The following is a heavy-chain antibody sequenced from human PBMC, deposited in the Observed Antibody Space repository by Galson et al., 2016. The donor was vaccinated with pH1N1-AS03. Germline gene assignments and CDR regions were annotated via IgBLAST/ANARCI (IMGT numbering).Heavy chain of an antibody. V-gene: IGHV1-18*01. D-gene: IGHD6-25*01. CDR2: ISSFNGYT. J-gene: IGHJ6*02. CDR1: GYTFTNYG. Sequence: SVKVSCKASGYTFTNYGVSWVRQAPGQGLEWMGGISSFNGYTTYAQKLQDRVTMTRDTSTSTAYMELRSLRSDDTAVYFCARDAAYYYGMDVWGPGTTVTVSS. CDR3: ARDAAYYYGMDV.